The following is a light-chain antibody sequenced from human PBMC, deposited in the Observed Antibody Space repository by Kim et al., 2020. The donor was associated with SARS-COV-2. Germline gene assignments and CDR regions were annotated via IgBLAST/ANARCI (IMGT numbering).Light chain of an antibody. J-gene: IGLJ3*02. CDR3: NSRDRSGNHMV. Sequence: ALGQTVRITCQGDSLRSYYASWYQQKPGQAPVLVIYGKNNRPSGLSDRFSGSSSGNTASLTITGAQAEDEADYYCNSRDRSGNHMVFGGGTKLTVL. V-gene: IGLV3-19*01. CDR1: SLRSYY. CDR2: GKN.